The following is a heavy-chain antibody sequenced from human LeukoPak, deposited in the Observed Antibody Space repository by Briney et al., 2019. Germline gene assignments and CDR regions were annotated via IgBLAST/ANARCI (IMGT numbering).Heavy chain of an antibody. CDR3: ARASYSSSWNYYYYYGMDV. CDR2: IIPIFGTA. V-gene: IGHV1-69*15. Sequence: ASVKVSCKASGGTFSSYAISWVRQAPGQGLEWMGRIIPIFGTANYAQKFQGRVTITADESTSTAYMELSSLRSEDTAVYYCARASYSSSWNYYYYYGMDVWGQGTTVTVSS. J-gene: IGHJ6*02. CDR1: GGTFSSYA. D-gene: IGHD6-13*01.